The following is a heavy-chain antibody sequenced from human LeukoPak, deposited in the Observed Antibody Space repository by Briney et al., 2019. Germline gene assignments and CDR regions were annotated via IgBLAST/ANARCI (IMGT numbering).Heavy chain of an antibody. V-gene: IGHV3-7*01. D-gene: IGHD5-18*01. CDR3: ARDPGYAAIDY. CDR2: MNYDGSNT. CDR1: GFTFGTSW. Sequence: GGSLRLSCAASGFTFGTSWMTWIRQGPGKGLEWVANMNYDGSNTYYVESVRGRFTISRDNVKNSLYLQMNSLRVEDTAVYYCARDPGYAAIDYWGQGTLVTVSS. J-gene: IGHJ4*02.